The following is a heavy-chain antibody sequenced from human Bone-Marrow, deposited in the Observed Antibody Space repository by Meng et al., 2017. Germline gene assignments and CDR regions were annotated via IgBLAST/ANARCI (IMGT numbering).Heavy chain of an antibody. V-gene: IGHV4-31*01. Sequence: GRLQGSGPGLVKPSQTLSLTCTVSGGSISSGGYYWSWIRQHPGKGLEWIGYIYYSGSTYYNPSLKSLVTISVDTSKNQFSLKLSSVTAADTAVYYCAREASPEYYFDYWGQGTLVTVSS. CDR3: AREASPEYYFDY. J-gene: IGHJ4*02. CDR2: IYYSGST. D-gene: IGHD1-14*01. CDR1: GGSISSGGYY.